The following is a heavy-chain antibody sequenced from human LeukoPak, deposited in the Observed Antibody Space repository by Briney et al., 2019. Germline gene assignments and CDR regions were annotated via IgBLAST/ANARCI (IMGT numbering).Heavy chain of an antibody. CDR1: GFTFSSYW. CDR3: TKDLIFGIVGATGVDY. CDR2: IKQDGSEK. J-gene: IGHJ4*02. V-gene: IGHV3-7*03. Sequence: GGSLRLSCAASGFTFSSYWMSWVRQAPGKGLEWVANIKQDGSEKYYVDSVKGRFTISRDNSKNTLYLQMNSLRAEDTAVYYCTKDLIFGIVGATGVDYWGQGTLVTVSS. D-gene: IGHD1-26*01.